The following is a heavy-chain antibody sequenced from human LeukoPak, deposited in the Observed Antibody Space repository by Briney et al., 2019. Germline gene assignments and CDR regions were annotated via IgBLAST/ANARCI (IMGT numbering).Heavy chain of an antibody. D-gene: IGHD2-2*01. Sequence: ASVKVSCKASGYTFTGYYMHWVRQAPGQGLEWMGIINPSGGSTSYAQKFQGRVTMTRDTSTSTVYMELSSLRSEDTAVYYCARDQGLCSSTSCYSSDDYWGQGTLVTVSS. CDR1: GYTFTGYY. CDR2: INPSGGST. V-gene: IGHV1-46*01. J-gene: IGHJ4*02. CDR3: ARDQGLCSSTSCYSSDDY.